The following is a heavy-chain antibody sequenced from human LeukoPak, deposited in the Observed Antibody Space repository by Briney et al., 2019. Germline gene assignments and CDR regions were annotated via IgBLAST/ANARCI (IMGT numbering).Heavy chain of an antibody. CDR2: ISSGGSYM. Sequence: GGSLRHSCAASGFTFSSYSMNWVRQAPGKGLEWVSSISSGGSYMYYADSVKGRFTISRDNAKNSLYLQMNSLRAEDTAVYYCATSLQVVVDYWGQGTLVTVSS. D-gene: IGHD6-6*01. J-gene: IGHJ4*02. V-gene: IGHV3-21*01. CDR1: GFTFSSYS. CDR3: ATSLQVVVDY.